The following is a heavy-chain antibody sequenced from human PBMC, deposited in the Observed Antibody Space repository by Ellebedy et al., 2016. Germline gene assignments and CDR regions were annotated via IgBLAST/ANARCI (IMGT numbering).Heavy chain of an antibody. V-gene: IGHV3-23*01. D-gene: IGHD5-18*01. CDR3: AKGGVGRNNYGDY. CDR2: IISSGGRT. Sequence: GESLKISCAASGFTFSSFALSWVRQAPGKGLEWVAIIISSGGRTNYENSVKGRFTVSRDDSQKTLYLQMNSLSVEETAGYYCAKGGVGRNNYGDYWGQGTLVTVSS. J-gene: IGHJ4*02. CDR1: GFTFSSFA.